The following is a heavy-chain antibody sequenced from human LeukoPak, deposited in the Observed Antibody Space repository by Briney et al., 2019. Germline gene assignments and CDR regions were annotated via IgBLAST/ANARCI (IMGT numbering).Heavy chain of an antibody. D-gene: IGHD2-2*01. J-gene: IGHJ4*02. V-gene: IGHV1-18*04. CDR1: GYTFTSSG. CDR3: ARDLVLSPSYCSSTSCYVPHFDY. CDR2: ISAYNGNT. Sequence: ASLKDSCKASGYTFTSSGISWVRQAPGQGVEWMGWISAYNGNTNYAQKLQGTVTLTPDTSTSTAYMELRSLRSDATAVYYCARDLVLSPSYCSSTSCYVPHFDYWGQGTLVTVSS.